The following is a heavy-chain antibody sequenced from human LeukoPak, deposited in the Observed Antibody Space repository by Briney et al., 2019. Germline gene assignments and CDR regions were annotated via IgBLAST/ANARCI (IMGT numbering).Heavy chain of an antibody. D-gene: IGHD1-20*01. V-gene: IGHV1-2*06. CDR3: ARDASNWSAFDS. J-gene: IGHJ5*01. CDR2: INPNSGVT. Sequence: ASVKVSCKASGYTFSGYSMHWVRQAPGQGLEWMGRINPNSGVTYYAQKFQGRVTMTSDTSITTAYMELSSLTSDDTATYYCARDASNWSAFDSWGEGTLVIVSS. CDR1: GYTFSGYS.